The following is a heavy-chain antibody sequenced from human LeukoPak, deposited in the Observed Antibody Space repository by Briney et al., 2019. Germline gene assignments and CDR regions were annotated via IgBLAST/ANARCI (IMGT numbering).Heavy chain of an antibody. D-gene: IGHD4-11*01. Sequence: PGGSLRLSCAVSGFGVSVYFMTWVRQAPGKGLEWVSHISSSSSTIYYADSVKGRFTISRDNAKNSLYLQMNSLRDEDTAVYYCARTGYSNYYWGQGTLVTVSS. CDR1: GFGVSVYF. J-gene: IGHJ4*02. V-gene: IGHV3-48*02. CDR2: ISSSSSTI. CDR3: ARTGYSNYY.